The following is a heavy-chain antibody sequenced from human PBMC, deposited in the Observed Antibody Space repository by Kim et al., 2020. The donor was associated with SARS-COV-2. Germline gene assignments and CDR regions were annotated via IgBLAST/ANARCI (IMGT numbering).Heavy chain of an antibody. D-gene: IGHD3-10*01. CDR1: GYTLTELS. CDR3: ATTIRGVISVKLQFDY. CDR2: FDPEDGET. J-gene: IGHJ4*02. Sequence: ASVKVSCKVSGYTLTELSMHWVRQAPGKGLEWMGGFDPEDGETIYAQKFQGRVTMTEDTSTDTAYMELSSLRSEDTAVYYCATTIRGVISVKLQFDYWGQGTLVTVSS. V-gene: IGHV1-24*01.